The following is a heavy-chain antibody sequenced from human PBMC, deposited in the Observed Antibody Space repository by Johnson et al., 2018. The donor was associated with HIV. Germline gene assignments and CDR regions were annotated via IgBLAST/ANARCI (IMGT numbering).Heavy chain of an antibody. CDR2: ISSRGTTV. J-gene: IGHJ3*02. CDR3: ARDRGYWDAFDI. Sequence: QVQLVESGGGLVKPGGSLRLSCAASGFTFSDYYMTWIRPTPGKGLAWVSYISSRGTTVYYADSVRGRFSISRDNTKHSLYLQMNSLRAEDTALYYCARDRGYWDAFDIWGQGTMVTVSS. CDR1: GFTFSDYY. V-gene: IGHV3-11*04. D-gene: IGHD3-22*01.